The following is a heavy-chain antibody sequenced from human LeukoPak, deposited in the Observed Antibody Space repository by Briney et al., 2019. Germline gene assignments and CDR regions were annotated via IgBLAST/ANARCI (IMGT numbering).Heavy chain of an antibody. Sequence: WRSRRLSCAASGFDFNIYGMHWVRQAPGKGLEWVAVIWYDGTTRYNEDSVKGRFTISRDNSNNTLYLQMNSLRVEDTAVYYWAKDGVEDTGMLKDWGQGTLVTVSS. CDR2: IWYDGTTR. D-gene: IGHD5-18*01. CDR3: AKDGVEDTGMLKD. J-gene: IGHJ4*02. CDR1: GFDFNIYG. V-gene: IGHV3-33*06.